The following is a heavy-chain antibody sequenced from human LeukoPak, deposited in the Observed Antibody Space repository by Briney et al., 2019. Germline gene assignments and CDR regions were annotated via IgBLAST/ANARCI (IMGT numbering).Heavy chain of an antibody. CDR1: GFTFDNYA. Sequence: GGSLRLSCAASGFTFDNYAMSWVRQVPRKGLEWVSGISGSGSNTYYADSVKGRSTISRDNSKNTLYLRMSSLRAEDTAVYYCAKNPGVTVTPYYYYMDVWGKGTTVTVSS. J-gene: IGHJ6*03. D-gene: IGHD4-17*01. CDR3: AKNPGVTVTPYYYYMDV. V-gene: IGHV3-23*01. CDR2: ISGSGSNT.